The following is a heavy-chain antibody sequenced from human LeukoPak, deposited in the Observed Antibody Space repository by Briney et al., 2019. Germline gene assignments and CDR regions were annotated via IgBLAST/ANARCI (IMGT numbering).Heavy chain of an antibody. Sequence: SETLSLTYTVSGGSISSHYWSWIRQPPGQGQERNGYIYYSGSTNYNPSLKSRVTILVDTSKNHFSLKLSSVTAADTAVYYCARGYSNQYYYYYYMDVWGKGTTVTVSS. CDR2: IYYSGST. V-gene: IGHV4-59*11. CDR3: ARGYSNQYYYYYYMDV. CDR1: GGSISSHY. J-gene: IGHJ6*03. D-gene: IGHD4-11*01.